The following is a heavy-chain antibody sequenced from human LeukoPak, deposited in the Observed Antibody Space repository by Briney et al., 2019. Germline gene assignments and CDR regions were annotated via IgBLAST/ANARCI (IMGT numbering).Heavy chain of an antibody. D-gene: IGHD2-15*01. V-gene: IGHV4-39*01. CDR1: GGSISSSSYY. Sequence: ASETLSLTCTVSGGSISSSSYYWGWIRQPPGKGLEWIGSIYYSGSTYYNPSLKSRVTISVDTSKNQFSLKLSSVTAADTAVYYCARRYCSGGSCYSFSASNWLDPWGQGTLVTVSS. CDR2: IYYSGST. J-gene: IGHJ5*02. CDR3: ARRYCSGGSCYSFSASNWLDP.